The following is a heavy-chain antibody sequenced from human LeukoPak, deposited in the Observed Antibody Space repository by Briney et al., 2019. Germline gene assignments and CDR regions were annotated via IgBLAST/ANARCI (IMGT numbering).Heavy chain of an antibody. D-gene: IGHD6-13*01. Sequence: PSETLSLTCAVYGGSFSGYYWSWIRQPPGKGLEWIGEINHSGSTNYNPSLKSRVTISVDRSKNQFSLKLSSVTAADTAVYYCARVRSSGIAAAGTVYYYGMDVWGQGTTVTVSS. CDR2: INHSGST. V-gene: IGHV4-34*01. CDR1: GGSFSGYY. J-gene: IGHJ6*02. CDR3: ARVRSSGIAAAGTVYYYGMDV.